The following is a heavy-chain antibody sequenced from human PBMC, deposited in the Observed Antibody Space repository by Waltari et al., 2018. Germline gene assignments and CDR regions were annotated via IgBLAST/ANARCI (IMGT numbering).Heavy chain of an antibody. Sequence: QVQLVESGGGVVQPGGSLRLSCAASGFTFSSYGMHWFRQAPGKGLEWVAFIRYDGSNKYYADSVKGRFTISRDNSKNTLYLQMNNLRAEDTAVYYCAKDVSTIFGVGANWFDPWGQGTLVTVSS. CDR2: IRYDGSNK. CDR1: GFTFSSYG. V-gene: IGHV3-30*02. J-gene: IGHJ5*02. CDR3: AKDVSTIFGVGANWFDP. D-gene: IGHD3-3*01.